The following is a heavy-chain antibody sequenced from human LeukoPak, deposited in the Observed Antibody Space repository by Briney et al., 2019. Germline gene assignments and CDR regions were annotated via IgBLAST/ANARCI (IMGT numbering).Heavy chain of an antibody. CDR2: ISYDGSNK. D-gene: IGHD2-2*01. CDR3: AKDTSARPAYFDY. J-gene: IGHJ4*02. CDR1: GFTFSSYG. Sequence: PGGSLRLSCAASGFTFSSYGMHWVRQAPGKGLEWVAVISYDGSNKYYADSVKGRFTISRDNSKNTLYLQMNSLRAEDTAVYYCAKDTSARPAYFDYWGQGTLVTVSS. V-gene: IGHV3-30*18.